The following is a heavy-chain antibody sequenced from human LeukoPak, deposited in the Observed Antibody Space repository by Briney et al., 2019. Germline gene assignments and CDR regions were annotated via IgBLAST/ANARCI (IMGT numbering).Heavy chain of an antibody. V-gene: IGHV3-23*01. D-gene: IGHD4-11*01. CDR3: AKDDHSNYDFDY. CDR2: ISGSGGST. J-gene: IGHJ4*02. CDR1: GFTFSSHA. Sequence: GGSLRLSCAASGFTFSSHAMGWVRQAPGKGLEWVSAISGSGGSTYYADSVKGRFTISRDNSKNTLYLQMNSLRAEDTAVYYCAKDDHSNYDFDYWGQGTLVTVSS.